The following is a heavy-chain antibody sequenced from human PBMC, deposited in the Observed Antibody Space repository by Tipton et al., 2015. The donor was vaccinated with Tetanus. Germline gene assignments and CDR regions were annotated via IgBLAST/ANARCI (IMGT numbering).Heavy chain of an antibody. Sequence: QSGAEVKQPGESLKISCKGSGYMFSSHWIGWGRQVPGKGLEWLGTIYPGDSYSTYSPSFEGQVTISVDRSIDTAYLQWSSLKASDTAIYYCARPLTSVAFGGFAFDVWGQGTLVTVSS. V-gene: IGHV5-51*01. CDR2: IYPGDSYS. D-gene: IGHD3-16*01. CDR3: ARPLTSVAFGGFAFDV. CDR1: GYMFSSHW. J-gene: IGHJ3*01.